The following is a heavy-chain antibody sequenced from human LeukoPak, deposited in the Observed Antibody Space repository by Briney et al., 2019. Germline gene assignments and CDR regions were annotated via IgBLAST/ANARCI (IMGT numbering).Heavy chain of an antibody. J-gene: IGHJ6*03. CDR2: IRFDGGHK. V-gene: IGHV3-30*02. CDR1: GFTFSNYG. Sequence: GGSLRLSCAASGFTFSNYGMFWVRQAPGKGLDWVSFIRFDGGHKYYADSVKGRFTISRDNSKNTVYLQMNSLRAEDTAVYYCARVESSSDYMDVWGKGTTVTVSS. D-gene: IGHD6-6*01. CDR3: ARVESSSDYMDV.